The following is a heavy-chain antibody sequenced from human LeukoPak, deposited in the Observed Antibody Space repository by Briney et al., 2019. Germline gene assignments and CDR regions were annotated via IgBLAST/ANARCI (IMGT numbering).Heavy chain of an antibody. CDR3: ARGPPNWGFDF. CDR2: MSPNSGDT. Sequence: GASVTVSCTASGYTFTSYDINWVRHATGQGLEWMGWMSPNSGDTGYAQKFQGRVTMTRDTSISTAYMELTSLRSEDTAIYYCARGPPNWGFDFWGQGALVTVSS. D-gene: IGHD7-27*01. CDR1: GYTFTSYD. J-gene: IGHJ4*02. V-gene: IGHV1-8*01.